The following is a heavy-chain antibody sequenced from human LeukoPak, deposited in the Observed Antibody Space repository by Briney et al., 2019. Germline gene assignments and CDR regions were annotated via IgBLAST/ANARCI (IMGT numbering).Heavy chain of an antibody. CDR2: ISGSGGST. D-gene: IGHD5-12*01. V-gene: IGHV3-23*01. Sequence: GGSLRLSCAASGFTLSSYAMSWVRQAPGEGLEWVSAISGSGGSTYYADSVKGRFTISRDNSKNTLYLQMNSLRAEDTAVYYCAKDMSGYDPEYYFDYWGQGTLVTVSS. J-gene: IGHJ4*02. CDR1: GFTLSSYA. CDR3: AKDMSGYDPEYYFDY.